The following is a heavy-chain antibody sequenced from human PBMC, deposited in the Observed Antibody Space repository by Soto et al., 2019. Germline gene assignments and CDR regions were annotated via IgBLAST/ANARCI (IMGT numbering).Heavy chain of an antibody. V-gene: IGHV4-30-4*01. Sequence: QVQLQESGPGLVKPSQTLSLICTVSGGSISSGDYYWSWIRQPPGKGLEWIAYIYYTGSTYYNPSLKSRXXIXVDXSKNQFSLKLSSVTAADTAVYYCASGLHSGDAFDYWGQGTLVTVSS. CDR3: ASGLHSGDAFDY. CDR2: IYYTGST. CDR1: GGSISSGDYY. J-gene: IGHJ4*02. D-gene: IGHD3-16*01.